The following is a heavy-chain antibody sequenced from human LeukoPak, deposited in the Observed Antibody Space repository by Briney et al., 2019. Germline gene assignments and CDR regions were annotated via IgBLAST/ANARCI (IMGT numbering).Heavy chain of an antibody. CDR2: INTSDSYT. CDR1: GYSFTNYW. CDR3: ARGGWLDDY. D-gene: IGHD6-19*01. Sequence: HGESLRISCKGSGYSFTNYWISWVRQMPGKGLEWMGRINTSDSYTNYNPSFQGHVTFSVDKSIATAYLEWTALRASDTAMYYCARGGWLDDYWGQGALVTVSS. J-gene: IGHJ4*02. V-gene: IGHV5-10-1*01.